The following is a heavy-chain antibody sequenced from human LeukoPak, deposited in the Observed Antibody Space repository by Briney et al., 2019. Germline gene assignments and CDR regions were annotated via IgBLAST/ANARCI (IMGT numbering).Heavy chain of an antibody. CDR3: ARGTGWEHDYMDV. CDR2: VWYDGSLK. D-gene: IGHD4-23*01. Sequence: GGSLRLFCAASGFIFTNYGIHWATQAPGKGLEGGAVVWYDGSLKYYADSVRGRFTISRDNSKNTVDLQMNSLRVEHTAVYYCARGTGWEHDYMDVWGKGNPVAVS. CDR1: GFIFTNYG. J-gene: IGHJ6*03. V-gene: IGHV3-33*01.